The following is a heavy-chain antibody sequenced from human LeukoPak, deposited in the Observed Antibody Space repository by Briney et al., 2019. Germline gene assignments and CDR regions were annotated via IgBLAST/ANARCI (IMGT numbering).Heavy chain of an antibody. D-gene: IGHD6-19*01. CDR3: ARDRLAVAGPFDY. CDR2: ISYDGSNK. CDR1: GFTFSSYA. Sequence: GRSLRLSCAASGFTFSSYAMQWVRQAPGKGLEWVAVISYDGSNKYYADSVKGRFTISRDNSKNTLYLQMNSLRAEDTAVYYCARDRLAVAGPFDYWGQGTLVTVSS. V-gene: IGHV3-30-3*01. J-gene: IGHJ4*02.